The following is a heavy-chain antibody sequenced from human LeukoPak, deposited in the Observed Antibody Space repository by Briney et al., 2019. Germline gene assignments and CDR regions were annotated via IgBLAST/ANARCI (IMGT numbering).Heavy chain of an antibody. V-gene: IGHV4-61*02. CDR2: IYTSGST. CDR1: GGSISSGSYY. D-gene: IGHD3-3*01. CDR3: ATLRKILRFLEWLPN. Sequence: PSQTLSLTCTVSGGSISSGSYYWSWIRQPAGKGLEWIGRIYTSGSTNYNPSLKSRVTISVDTSKNQFSLKLSSVTAADTAVYYCATLRKILRFLEWLPNWGQGTLVTVSS. J-gene: IGHJ4*02.